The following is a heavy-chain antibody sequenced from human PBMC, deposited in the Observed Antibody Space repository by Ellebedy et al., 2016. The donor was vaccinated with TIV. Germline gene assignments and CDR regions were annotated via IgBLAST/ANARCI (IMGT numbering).Heavy chain of an antibody. Sequence: SETLSLTCTVSGGSIRSYYWSWIRQPPGKGLEWIGEINHSGSTNYNPSLKSRVTISVDTSKNQFSLKLSSVTAADTAVYYCARGPYYDILTGYSEGDAFDIWGQGTMVTVSS. D-gene: IGHD3-9*01. CDR3: ARGPYYDILTGYSEGDAFDI. V-gene: IGHV4-34*01. CDR1: GGSIRSYY. J-gene: IGHJ3*02. CDR2: INHSGST.